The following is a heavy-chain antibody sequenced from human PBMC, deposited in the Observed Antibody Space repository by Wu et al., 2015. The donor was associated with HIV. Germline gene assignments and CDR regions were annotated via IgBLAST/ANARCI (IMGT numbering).Heavy chain of an antibody. Sequence: QVQLVQSGAEVKKPGSSVKVSCKASGGTFTSYGISWVRQAPGQGLEWMGWISAYNGNTNYAQKLQGRVTMTTDTSTSTAYMELRSLRSDDTAVYYCARAPMIAAADNGWFDPWGQGTLVTVSS. D-gene: IGHD6-13*01. V-gene: IGHV1-18*01. CDR3: ARAPMIAAADNGWFDP. CDR1: GGTFTSYG. CDR2: ISAYNGNT. J-gene: IGHJ5*02.